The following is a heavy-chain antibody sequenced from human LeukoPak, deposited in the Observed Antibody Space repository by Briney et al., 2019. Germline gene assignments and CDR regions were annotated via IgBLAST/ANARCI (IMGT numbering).Heavy chain of an antibody. D-gene: IGHD3-9*01. Sequence: SETLSLTCAVSGDSISSNNWWSWVRQSPGKGLEWIGEILHSGSTNYNPSLKSRVTVSIDKSKNQFSLKLNSMTAADTAVYYCARRSLDWNHGEVDYWGQGTLVTVS. CDR3: ARRSLDWNHGEVDY. CDR2: ILHSGST. J-gene: IGHJ4*02. CDR1: GDSISSNNW. V-gene: IGHV4-4*02.